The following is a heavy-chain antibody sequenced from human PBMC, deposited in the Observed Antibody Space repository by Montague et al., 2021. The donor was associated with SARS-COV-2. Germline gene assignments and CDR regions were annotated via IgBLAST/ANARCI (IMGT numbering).Heavy chain of an antibody. Sequence: SETLSLTCTVSDDSSSSSIYYWGWIRQPPGKGLEWIGTISYSGSTYHNPSLRSRVAISVDTSKKRFSLRLTSVTAADTAVYFCARDHYHSSWFKYWGPGTLVTVSS. CDR3: ARDHYHSSWFKY. CDR1: DDSSSSSIYY. D-gene: IGHD6-13*01. CDR2: ISYSGST. J-gene: IGHJ4*02. V-gene: IGHV4-39*07.